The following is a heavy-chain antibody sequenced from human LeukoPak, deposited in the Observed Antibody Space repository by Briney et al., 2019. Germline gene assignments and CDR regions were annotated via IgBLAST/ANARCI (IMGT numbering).Heavy chain of an antibody. CDR3: ARGGSWDDYYYYYYMDV. V-gene: IGHV3-53*01. CDR1: GFTVSSNY. Sequence: QPGGSLRLSCAASGFTVSSNYMSWVRQAPGKGLEWVSVIYSGGSTYYADSVKGRFTISRDNSKNTLYLQMNSLRAEDTAVYYCARGGSWDDYYYYYYMDVWGKGTTVTISS. D-gene: IGHD6-13*01. CDR2: IYSGGST. J-gene: IGHJ6*03.